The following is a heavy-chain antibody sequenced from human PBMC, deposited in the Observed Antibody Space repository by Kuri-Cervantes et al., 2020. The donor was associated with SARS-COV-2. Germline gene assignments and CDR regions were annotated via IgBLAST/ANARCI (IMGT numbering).Heavy chain of an antibody. Sequence: ESLKISCTVSGGSISSYYWSWIRQPPGKGLEWIGYIYYSGSTNYNPSLKSRVTISVDTSKNQFSLELSSVTAADTAVYYCARHPGGYFDWYPTYYYYGMDVWGQGNTVHVAS. D-gene: IGHD3-9*01. CDR1: GGSISSYY. CDR3: ARHPGGYFDWYPTYYYYGMDV. V-gene: IGHV4-59*08. J-gene: IGHJ6*01. CDR2: IYYSGST.